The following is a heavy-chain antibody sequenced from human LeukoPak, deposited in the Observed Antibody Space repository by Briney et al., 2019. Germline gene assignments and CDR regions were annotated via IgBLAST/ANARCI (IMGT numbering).Heavy chain of an antibody. Sequence: SETPSLTCTVSGGSISSYYWSWIRQPPGKGLEWIGYIYYSGSTNYNPSLKSRVTISVDTSKNQFSLKLSSVTAADTAVYYCARATYYYDSSGYLRVYYFDYWGQGTLVTVSS. D-gene: IGHD3-22*01. J-gene: IGHJ4*02. CDR2: IYYSGST. CDR1: GGSISSYY. CDR3: ARATYYYDSSGYLRVYYFDY. V-gene: IGHV4-59*01.